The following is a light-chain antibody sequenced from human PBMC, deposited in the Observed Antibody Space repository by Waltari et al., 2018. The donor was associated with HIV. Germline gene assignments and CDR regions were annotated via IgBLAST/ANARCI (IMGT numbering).Light chain of an antibody. Sequence: QSPLPQPPPASGSPGQSFTISCPGTRSDVRGYNFSSWYQQHPGKAPKLMIYEVTKRPSGVPDRFSGSKSGNTASLTVSGLQAEDEADYYCSSYAGSNNLLFGGGTKLTVL. CDR2: EVT. J-gene: IGLJ2*01. CDR1: RSDVRGYNF. V-gene: IGLV2-8*01. CDR3: SSYAGSNNLL.